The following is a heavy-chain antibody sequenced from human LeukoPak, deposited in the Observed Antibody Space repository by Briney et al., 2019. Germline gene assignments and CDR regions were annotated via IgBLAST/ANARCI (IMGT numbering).Heavy chain of an antibody. CDR2: IIPIFGTA. D-gene: IGHD2-2*01. CDR1: GGTFSSYA. Sequence: SVKVSCKASGGTFSSYAISWVRQAPGQGLEWMGGIIPIFGTANYAQKFQGRVTITTDESTSTAYMELSSLRSEDTAVYYCARGYCSSTSCYYGDYWGQGTLVTVSS. CDR3: ARGYCSSTSCYYGDY. J-gene: IGHJ4*02. V-gene: IGHV1-69*05.